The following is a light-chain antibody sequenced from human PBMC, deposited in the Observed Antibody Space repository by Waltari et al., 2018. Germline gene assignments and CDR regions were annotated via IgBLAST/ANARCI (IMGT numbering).Light chain of an antibody. J-gene: IGKJ1*01. V-gene: IGKV3-11*01. CDR1: QSLDSY. CDR3: QHRANSWT. CDR2: YAS. Sequence: ELVLTQSPAPLSLSPGERATLSCRASQSLDSYLAWYQQKPGLPPRLLIDYASNRATGLPARFSGSGYGTDFTLTISSLEPEDCAFYFCQHRANSWTFGQGTKVDIK.